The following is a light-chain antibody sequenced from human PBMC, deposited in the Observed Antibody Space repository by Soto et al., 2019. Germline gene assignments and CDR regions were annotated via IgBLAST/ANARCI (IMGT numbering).Light chain of an antibody. V-gene: IGLV2-14*01. CDR2: EVT. Sequence: QSALNQPASVSGSPGQSITISCTGTSSDVGGYNYVSWFQQHPGKAPKLVIYEVTNRPSGVSDRFSGSKSGNTASLTISGLQAEDEADYYCSSYTSSITWVFGGGTKLTVL. J-gene: IGLJ3*02. CDR3: SSYTSSITWV. CDR1: SSDVGGYNY.